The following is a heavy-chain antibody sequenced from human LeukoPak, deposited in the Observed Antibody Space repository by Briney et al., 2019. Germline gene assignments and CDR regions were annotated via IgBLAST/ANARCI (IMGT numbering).Heavy chain of an antibody. Sequence: PGGSLRLSCAASGFTFSSYAMSWVRQAPGKGLEWVSAISGSGGSTYYADSVKGRFTISRDNSKNTLYLQMNGLRAEDTAVYYCAKGFDFDWLFFFDYWGQGTLVTVSS. D-gene: IGHD3-9*01. CDR3: AKGFDFDWLFFFDY. V-gene: IGHV3-23*01. J-gene: IGHJ4*02. CDR1: GFTFSSYA. CDR2: ISGSGGST.